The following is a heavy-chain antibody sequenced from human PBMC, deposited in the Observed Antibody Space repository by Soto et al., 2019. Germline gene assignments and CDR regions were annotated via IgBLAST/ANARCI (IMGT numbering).Heavy chain of an antibody. CDR1: GFTVSSNY. Sequence: EVQLVESGGGLVQPGGSLRLSCAASGFTVSSNYMSWVRQAPGKGLEWVSVIYSGGSAYYADSVKGRFTISRDNSKNKLYLQMNSLRAEDTAVYYCARHGYCYGWGYFDYWGQGTLVTVSS. V-gene: IGHV3-66*04. CDR3: ARHGYCYGWGYFDY. CDR2: IYSGGSA. J-gene: IGHJ4*02. D-gene: IGHD5-18*01.